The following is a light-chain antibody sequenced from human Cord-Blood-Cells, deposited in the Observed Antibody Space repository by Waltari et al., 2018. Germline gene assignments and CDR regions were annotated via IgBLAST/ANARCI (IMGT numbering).Light chain of an antibody. V-gene: IGKV3-11*01. CDR2: DAS. CDR3: QQRSNWPPLT. J-gene: IGKJ4*01. CDR1: QSVSSY. Sequence: EIVLTQTPATLSLSPGERATLSCRASQSVSSYLAWYQQKPGQAPRLLIYDASNSATGIPARFSCSGSGTDFTLTISSLEPEDFAVYYCQQRSNWPPLTFGGGTKVEIK.